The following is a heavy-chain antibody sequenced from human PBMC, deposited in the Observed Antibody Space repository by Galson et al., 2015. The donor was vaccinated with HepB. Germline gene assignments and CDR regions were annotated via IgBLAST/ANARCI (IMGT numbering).Heavy chain of an antibody. CDR1: GFSFNNYA. J-gene: IGHJ6*04. Sequence: SLRLSCAASGFSFNNYAMTWVRQAPGKGLEWVAVISGSGDSTYYADSVKGRFTISRDNSKNTLYLQMNSLRAEDTAVYYCAKARGGSYYPGMDCSGSVTAVTASP. CDR3: AKARGGSYYPGMDC. V-gene: IGHV3-23*01. D-gene: IGHD6-25*01. CDR2: ISGSGDST.